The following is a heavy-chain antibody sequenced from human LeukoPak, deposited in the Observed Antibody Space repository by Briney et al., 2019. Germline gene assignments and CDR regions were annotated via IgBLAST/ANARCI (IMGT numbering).Heavy chain of an antibody. CDR3: AKTLGEPGDY. CDR1: GFTFSSYG. V-gene: IGHV3-30*18. J-gene: IGHJ4*02. Sequence: GGSLRLSCAASGFTFSSYGMHWVRQAPGKGLEWVAVISYDGSNKYYADSVKGRFTISRDNSKNTLYLQMSSLRAEDTAVYYCAKTLGEPGDYWGQGTLVTVSS. D-gene: IGHD3-16*01. CDR2: ISYDGSNK.